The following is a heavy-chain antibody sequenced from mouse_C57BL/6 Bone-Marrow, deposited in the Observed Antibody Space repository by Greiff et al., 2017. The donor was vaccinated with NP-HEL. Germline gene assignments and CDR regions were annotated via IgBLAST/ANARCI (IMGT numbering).Heavy chain of an antibody. CDR3: ARGGAYGSPFYYAMDY. J-gene: IGHJ4*01. Sequence: VKLMESGAELVRPGTSVKMSCKASGYTFTNYWIGWAKQRPGHGLEWIGDIYPGGGYTNYNEKFKGKATLTADKSSSTAYMQFSSLTSEDSAIYYCARGGAYGSPFYYAMDYWGQGTSVTVSS. D-gene: IGHD1-1*01. V-gene: IGHV1-63*01. CDR2: IYPGGGYT. CDR1: GYTFTNYW.